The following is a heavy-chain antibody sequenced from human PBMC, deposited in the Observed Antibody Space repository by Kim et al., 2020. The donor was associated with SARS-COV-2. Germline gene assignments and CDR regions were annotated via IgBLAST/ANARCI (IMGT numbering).Heavy chain of an antibody. Sequence: RFTISRDNAKNSLYLQMNSLRDEDTAVYYCAREKNYDILTGYYRAYAFDIWGQGTMVTVSS. D-gene: IGHD3-9*01. CDR3: AREKNYDILTGYYRAYAFDI. V-gene: IGHV3-48*02. J-gene: IGHJ3*02.